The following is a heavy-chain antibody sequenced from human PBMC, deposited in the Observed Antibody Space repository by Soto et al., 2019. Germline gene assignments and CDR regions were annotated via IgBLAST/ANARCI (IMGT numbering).Heavy chain of an antibody. CDR3: ARGQWSDRLLN. Sequence: QVQLQQWGAGLLKPSETLSLTCAVYGESFSYYYWSWIRQSPGKGLEWIGEVHNSGVTNYNPSLKSRVTISVDTSRNQFSLKVTSVTAADTAVYFCARGQWSDRLLNWGQGTLLTVSS. D-gene: IGHD2-15*01. J-gene: IGHJ4*02. V-gene: IGHV4-34*02. CDR2: VHNSGVT. CDR1: GESFSYYY.